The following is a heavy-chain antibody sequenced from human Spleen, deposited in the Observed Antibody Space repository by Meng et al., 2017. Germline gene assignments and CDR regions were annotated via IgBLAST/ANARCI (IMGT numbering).Heavy chain of an antibody. J-gene: IGHJ4*02. D-gene: IGHD2-2*01. CDR2: VSPTSGGT. CDR3: ARKAGNCISTTCYSLDY. CDR1: GYNFMDYY. Sequence: ASVKVSCKTSGYNFMDYYLHWVRQAPGQGHEWMGWVSPTSGGTHYAQKFQGRVTLTKDASIRTAYMELSRLTSEDTAVYFCARKAGNCISTTCYSLDYWGQGTLVTVSS. V-gene: IGHV1-2*02.